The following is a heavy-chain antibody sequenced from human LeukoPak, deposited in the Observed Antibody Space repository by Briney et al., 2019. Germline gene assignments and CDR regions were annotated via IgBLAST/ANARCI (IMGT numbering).Heavy chain of an antibody. CDR1: GGSISSYY. D-gene: IGHD6-6*01. V-gene: IGHV4-4*07. J-gene: IGHJ4*02. Sequence: SETLSLICTVSGGSISSYYWSWIRQPAGKGLEWIGRIYASGSTYYNPSLKSRVTMSVDTSKNQFSLRLTTVTAADTAVYYCARDSNLEYSSSRGLGRWGQGALVTVSS. CDR2: IYASGST. CDR3: ARDSNLEYSSSRGLGR.